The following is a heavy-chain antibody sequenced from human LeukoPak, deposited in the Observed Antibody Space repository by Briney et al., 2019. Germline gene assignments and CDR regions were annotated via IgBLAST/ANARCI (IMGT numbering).Heavy chain of an antibody. J-gene: IGHJ4*02. CDR3: ARLYLRDHCSSTSCYGLYFDY. Sequence: SETLSLTCAVYGGSFSGYYWSWIRQPPGKGLEWIGEINRSGSTNYNPSLKTRVTISVDTSKNQFSLKLSSVTAADTAVYYCARLYLRDHCSSTSCYGLYFDYWGQGTLVTVSS. D-gene: IGHD2-2*01. CDR1: GGSFSGYY. CDR2: INRSGST. V-gene: IGHV4-34*01.